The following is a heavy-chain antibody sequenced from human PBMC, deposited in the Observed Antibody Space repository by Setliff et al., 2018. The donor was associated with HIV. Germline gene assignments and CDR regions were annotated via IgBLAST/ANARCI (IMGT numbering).Heavy chain of an antibody. CDR1: GFTLSSHV. V-gene: IGHV3-64*01. Sequence: GGSLRLSCAASGFTLSSHVMHWVRQAPGKGLEYVSGISSGGATTYANSVKGRFTISRDNAEGSLYLQMNNLRAEDSAVYYCARLPNPKERSFRRVPFDLWGQGTMDTVSS. CDR2: ISSGGATT. J-gene: IGHJ3*01. CDR3: ARLPNPKERSFRRVPFDL. D-gene: IGHD1-26*01.